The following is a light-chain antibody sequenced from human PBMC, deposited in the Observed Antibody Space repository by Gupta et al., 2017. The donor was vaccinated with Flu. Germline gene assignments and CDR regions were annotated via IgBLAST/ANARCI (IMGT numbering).Light chain of an antibody. Sequence: VGDRVTITCRASQSVSSRLAWYQQKAGKAPTPLISEASRLESGVPSRFSGSEAGTEFTLTISNLQPDDIATYYCQQYKNYKTFGQGTKLEIK. CDR3: QQYKNYKT. CDR1: QSVSSR. V-gene: IGKV1-5*03. J-gene: IGKJ2*01. CDR2: EAS.